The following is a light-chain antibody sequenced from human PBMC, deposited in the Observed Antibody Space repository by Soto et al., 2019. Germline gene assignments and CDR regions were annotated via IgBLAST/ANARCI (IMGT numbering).Light chain of an antibody. V-gene: IGKV3D-15*03. J-gene: IGKJ1*01. CDR2: ATS. CDR1: QYINKR. Sequence: EIGMTQSPATRSVSPGEGGTLSCRASQYINKRLDWYQHRPGKAPRLLIYATSIRPTGIPARFSASGSGTDFTLTIRDLQPEDFALYYCHQRQSCPRTFGQGTKVDIK. CDR3: HQRQSCPRT.